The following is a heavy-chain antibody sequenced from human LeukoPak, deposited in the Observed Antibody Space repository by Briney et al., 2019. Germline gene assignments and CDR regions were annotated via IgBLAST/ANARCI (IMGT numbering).Heavy chain of an antibody. CDR2: IRYDGSNK. CDR3: AKDRAYYYDSSGYEPPDY. D-gene: IGHD3-22*01. Sequence: PGGSLRLSCAASGFTLSSYAMSWVRQAPGKGLEWVAFIRYDGSNKYYADSVKGRFTISRDNSKNTLYLQMNSLRAEDTAVYYCAKDRAYYYDSSGYEPPDYWGQGTLVTVSS. V-gene: IGHV3-30*02. J-gene: IGHJ4*02. CDR1: GFTLSSYA.